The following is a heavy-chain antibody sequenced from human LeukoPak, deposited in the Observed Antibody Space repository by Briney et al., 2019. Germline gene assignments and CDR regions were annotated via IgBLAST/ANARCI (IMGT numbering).Heavy chain of an antibody. CDR3: ARDRGAWTGTIFDY. CDR2: ISSSSSYL. V-gene: IGHV3-21*01. D-gene: IGHD1-7*01. CDR1: GFTLTSDS. J-gene: IGHJ4*02. Sequence: GGTLRPSCAASGFTLTSDSTNWVRQAPGKGLEWVSSISSSSSYLYYADSVKGRFTISRDNAKISLYLQMNSLRAEDTAVYYCARDRGAWTGTIFDYWGQGTLVTVSS.